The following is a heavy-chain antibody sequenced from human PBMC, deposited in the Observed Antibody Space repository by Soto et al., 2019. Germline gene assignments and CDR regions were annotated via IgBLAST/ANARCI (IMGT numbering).Heavy chain of an antibody. V-gene: IGHV1-69*01. J-gene: IGHJ4*02. CDR1: GGTFSSYA. D-gene: IGHD1-26*01. CDR3: ARGWIGGRYLDGMDY. CDR2: IIPIFGTA. Sequence: QVQLVQSGAEVKKPGSSVKVSFKASGGTFSSYAISWVRQAPGQGLEWMGGIIPIFGTANYAQKFQGRVTITADESTRTAYMELSSVRSEDTAVYYCARGWIGGRYLDGMDYWGQGTLVTVSS.